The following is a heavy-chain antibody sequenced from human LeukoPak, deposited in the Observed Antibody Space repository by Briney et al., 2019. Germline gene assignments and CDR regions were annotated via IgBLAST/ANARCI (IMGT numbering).Heavy chain of an antibody. CDR2: ISASGGST. CDR1: GFTFTSYA. Sequence: GGSLRLSCAASGFTFTSYAMSWVRQAPGQGLEWVSAISASGGSTCFADSVKGRFTISRDNSKNLLYLQMNSLRVEDTAVYYCAKGRDTSTAQGFDYWGQGTLVTVSS. J-gene: IGHJ4*02. CDR3: AKGRDTSTAQGFDY. V-gene: IGHV3-23*01. D-gene: IGHD4-17*01.